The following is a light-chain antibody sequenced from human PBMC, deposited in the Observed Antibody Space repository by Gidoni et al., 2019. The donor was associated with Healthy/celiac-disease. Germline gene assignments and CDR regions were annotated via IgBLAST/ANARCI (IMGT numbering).Light chain of an antibody. CDR3: QAWDSSTGV. CDR1: KLGDKY. CDR2: QDS. V-gene: IGLV3-1*01. J-gene: IGLJ2*01. Sequence: SYELTQPPSVSVSPGQTASITCSGDKLGDKYACWYHQKPGQSPVLVIYQDSKRSSGIPERFSGSNSWNTAPLTISGTQAMDEADYYCQAWDSSTGVFGGGTKLTVL.